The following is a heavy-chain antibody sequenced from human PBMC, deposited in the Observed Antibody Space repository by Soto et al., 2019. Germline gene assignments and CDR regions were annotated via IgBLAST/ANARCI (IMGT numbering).Heavy chain of an antibody. J-gene: IGHJ4*02. CDR3: ARQFCGTKYCCMYFDN. CDR2: VYPRGSDT. CDR1: GYDFTRNW. D-gene: IGHD2-21*01. Sequence: GESLKISCETSGYDFTRNWIGWVRQRPGKGLEWVGLVYPRGSDTRYSPSFRGHVSMSADESVRTAYLQWTSLEASDTALYYCARQFCGTKYCCMYFDNWGQGTPVTVSS. V-gene: IGHV5-51*01.